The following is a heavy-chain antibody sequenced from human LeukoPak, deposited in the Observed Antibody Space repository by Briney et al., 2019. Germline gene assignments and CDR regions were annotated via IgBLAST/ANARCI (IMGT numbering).Heavy chain of an antibody. CDR3: AKDSGRRYCSGGSCYLYYFDY. V-gene: IGHV3-30*18. CDR2: ISYDGSNK. CDR1: GFTFSSYG. D-gene: IGHD2-15*01. J-gene: IGHJ4*02. Sequence: GGSLRLSCAASGFTFSSYGMHWVRQAPGKGLEWVAVISYDGSNKYYADSVKGRFTISRDNSKNTLYLQMNSLRAEDTAVYYCAKDSGRRYCSGGSCYLYYFDYWGQGTLVTVSS.